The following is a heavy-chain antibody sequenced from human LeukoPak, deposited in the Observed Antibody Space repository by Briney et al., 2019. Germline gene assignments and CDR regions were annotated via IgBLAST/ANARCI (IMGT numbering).Heavy chain of an antibody. Sequence: PSETLSLTCTVSGGSISSGSYHWSWIRQPAGKGLEWIGRVHSSGTTNYNPSLKSRVTMSMDTSKNQLSLKLSSVTAADTAAYYCARDGLYNYGYSYFDYWGQGTLVTVSS. CDR2: VHSSGTT. V-gene: IGHV4-61*02. CDR1: GGSISSGSYH. J-gene: IGHJ4*02. D-gene: IGHD5-18*01. CDR3: ARDGLYNYGYSYFDY.